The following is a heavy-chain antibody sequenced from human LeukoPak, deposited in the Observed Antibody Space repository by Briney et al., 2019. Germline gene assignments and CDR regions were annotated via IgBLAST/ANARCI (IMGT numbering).Heavy chain of an antibody. CDR2: ISYDGSNK. V-gene: IGHV3-30*18. CDR3: ANLDGSGSWRNYGMDV. J-gene: IGHJ6*02. CDR1: GFSFSSYG. D-gene: IGHD3-10*01. Sequence: PGGSLRLSCAASGFSFSSYGMHWVRQAPGKGLEWVAVISYDGSNKYYADSMKGRFTISRDNSKNTLYLQMNSLRVEDTAVYYCANLDGSGSWRNYGMDVWGQGTTVTVSS.